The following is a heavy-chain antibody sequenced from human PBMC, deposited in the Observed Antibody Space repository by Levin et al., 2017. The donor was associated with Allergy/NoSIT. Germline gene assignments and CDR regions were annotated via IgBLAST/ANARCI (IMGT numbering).Heavy chain of an antibody. CDR3: ARLTFFDVFAGYYFDY. V-gene: IGHV4-30-4*01. CDR1: GVSIRSGDYY. Sequence: SQTLSLTCNVSGVSIRSGDYYWRWIRQAPGRGLEWIGHIYFSGNAHYSPSLKSRLSISVDTSKNQFALNLSSVTAADTAVYFCARLTFFDVFAGYYFDYWGQGVLLTVSS. D-gene: IGHD3-9*01. J-gene: IGHJ4*02. CDR2: IYFSGNA.